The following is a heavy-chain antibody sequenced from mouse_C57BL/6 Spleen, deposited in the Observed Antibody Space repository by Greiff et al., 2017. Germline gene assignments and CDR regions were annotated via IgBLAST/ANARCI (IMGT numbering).Heavy chain of an antibody. D-gene: IGHD2-3*01. V-gene: IGHV1-4*01. Sequence: VQLQQSGAELARPGASVKMSCKASGYTFTSYTMHWVKQRPGQGLEWIGYINPSSGYTKYNQKVKDKATLTADKSSSTAYMQLSSLASEDSAVYYSARFDDRFAYWGQGTLVTVSA. CDR1: GYTFTSYT. CDR2: INPSSGYT. CDR3: ARFDDRFAY. J-gene: IGHJ3*01.